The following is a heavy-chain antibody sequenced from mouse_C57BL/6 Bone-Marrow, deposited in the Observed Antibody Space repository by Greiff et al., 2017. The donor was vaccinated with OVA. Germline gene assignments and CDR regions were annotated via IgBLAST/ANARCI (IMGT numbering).Heavy chain of an antibody. CDR1: GFTFKDDY. CDR2: IDPENGDT. V-gene: IGHV14-4*01. D-gene: IGHD1-1*01. CDR3: TTNDSIFDY. Sequence: DVQLQESGAELVRPGASVKLSCTASGFTFKDDYMHWVKQRPEQGLEWIGWIDPENGDTEYAPKFQGKATITADTSSNTAYLQLSSLTSEDTAVYYCTTNDSIFDYWGQGTTLTVSS. J-gene: IGHJ2*01.